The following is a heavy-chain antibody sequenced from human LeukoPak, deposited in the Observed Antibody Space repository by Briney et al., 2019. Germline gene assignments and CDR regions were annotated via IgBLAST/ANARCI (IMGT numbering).Heavy chain of an antibody. Sequence: GRSLRLSCAASGFTFSSYGMHWVRQAPGKGLEWVAVIWYDGSNKYYADSVKGRLTISRDNSKNTLYLQMNSLRAEDTAVYYCARGYDSSGYYSRGSGYWGQGTLVTVSS. V-gene: IGHV3-33*01. CDR1: GFTFSSYG. D-gene: IGHD3-22*01. J-gene: IGHJ4*02. CDR3: ARGYDSSGYYSRGSGY. CDR2: IWYDGSNK.